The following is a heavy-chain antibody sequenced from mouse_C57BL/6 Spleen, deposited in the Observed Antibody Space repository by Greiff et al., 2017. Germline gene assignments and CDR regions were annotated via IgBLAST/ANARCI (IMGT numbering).Heavy chain of an antibody. CDR3: ARRGEGGGNFDY. CDR1: GFSLSTFGMG. J-gene: IGHJ2*01. Sequence: QVTLKVSGPGILQPSQTLSLTCSFSGFSLSTFGMGVGWIRQPSGKGLEWLAHIWWDDDKYYHPALKSRLTFSKDTSKNQVYLMIANVDTADTATYYCARRGEGGGNFDYWGQGTTLTVSS. CDR2: IWWDDDK. V-gene: IGHV8-8*01.